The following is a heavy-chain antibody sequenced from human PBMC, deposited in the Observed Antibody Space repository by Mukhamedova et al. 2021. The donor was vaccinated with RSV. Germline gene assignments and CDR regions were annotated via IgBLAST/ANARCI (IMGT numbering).Heavy chain of an antibody. D-gene: IGHD1-1*01. J-gene: IGHJ4*02. CDR2: DRSSG. V-gene: IGHV3-74*01. Sequence: DRSSGINAESVKGRFTVSRDNTKNTLYLQMSSLRVEDTAVYYCVRDFTTFDYWGQGTLVSVSS. CDR3: VRDFTTFDY.